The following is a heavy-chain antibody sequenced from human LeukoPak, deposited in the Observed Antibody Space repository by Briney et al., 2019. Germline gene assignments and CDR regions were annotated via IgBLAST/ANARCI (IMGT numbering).Heavy chain of an antibody. CDR3: AKDSMVRGLFDY. Sequence: GGSLRLSCAASGFTFSTYAMSWVRQAPGKGLEWVSTISGSGSGTYSADSVKGRFTISRDKSKNTLYLQMNSPRAEDTAIYYCAKDSMVRGLFDYWGQGTLVTVSS. D-gene: IGHD3-10*01. V-gene: IGHV3-23*01. J-gene: IGHJ4*02. CDR2: ISGSGSGT. CDR1: GFTFSTYA.